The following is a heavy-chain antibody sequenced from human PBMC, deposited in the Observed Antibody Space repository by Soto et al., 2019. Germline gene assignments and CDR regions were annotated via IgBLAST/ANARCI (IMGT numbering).Heavy chain of an antibody. CDR1: GFTFSSYA. CDR2: ISYDGSNK. V-gene: IGHV3-30-3*01. CDR3: ARGNVVVPAAILN. Sequence: QVQLVESGGGVVQPGRSLRLSCAASGFTFSSYAMHWVRQAPGKGLEWVAVISYDGSNKYYADSVKGRFTISRDNSKNTLYLQMNSLRAEDTAVYYCARGNVVVPAAILNLGQGTLVTVSS. D-gene: IGHD2-2*01. J-gene: IGHJ4*02.